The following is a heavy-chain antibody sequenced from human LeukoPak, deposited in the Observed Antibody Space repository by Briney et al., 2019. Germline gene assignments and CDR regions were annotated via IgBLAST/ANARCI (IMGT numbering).Heavy chain of an antibody. CDR3: AREVGSISWYGNDAFDI. J-gene: IGHJ3*02. CDR1: GGTYHSYG. Sequence: ASVKVSCKASGGTYHSYGIIWVRQAPGQGLEWMGWINPNSGGTNYAQKFQGRVTMTRDTSISTAYMELSRLRSDDTAVYYCAREVGSISWYGNDAFDIWGQGTMVTVSS. CDR2: INPNSGGT. D-gene: IGHD6-13*01. V-gene: IGHV1-2*02.